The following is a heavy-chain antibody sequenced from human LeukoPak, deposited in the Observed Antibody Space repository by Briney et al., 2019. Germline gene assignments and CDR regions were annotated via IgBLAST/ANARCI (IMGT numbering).Heavy chain of an antibody. D-gene: IGHD2-2*01. V-gene: IGHV3-48*01. CDR1: GFTFSSYS. Sequence: SGGSLRLSCAASGFTFSSYSMNWVRQAPGKGLEWVSYISSSSSTIYYADSVKGRFTISRDNAKNSLYLQMNSLRAEDTAVYYCARSEERYCSSTSCTRNYYYYMDVWGKGTTVTVSS. CDR3: ARSEERYCSSTSCTRNYYYYMDV. J-gene: IGHJ6*03. CDR2: ISSSSSTI.